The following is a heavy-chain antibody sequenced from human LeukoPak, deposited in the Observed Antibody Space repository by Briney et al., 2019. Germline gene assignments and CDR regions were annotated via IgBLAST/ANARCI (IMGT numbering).Heavy chain of an antibody. CDR1: GYTFTSYG. D-gene: IGHD3-10*01. Sequence: ASVKVSCKASGYTFTSYGISWVRQAPGQGLEWMGWISAYNGNTKYAQKLQGRVTMTIDTSTSTAYMELRSLRSDDTAVYYCARADSYYYGSGSLPGGYWGQGTLVTVSS. V-gene: IGHV1-18*01. CDR2: ISAYNGNT. J-gene: IGHJ4*02. CDR3: ARADSYYYGSGSLPGGY.